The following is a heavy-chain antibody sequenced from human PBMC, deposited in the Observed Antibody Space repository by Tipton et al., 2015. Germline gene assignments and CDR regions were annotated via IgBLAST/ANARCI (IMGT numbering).Heavy chain of an antibody. CDR3: TRGGLKQQRDDVFDV. J-gene: IGHJ3*01. CDR1: GFTFSNYW. CDR2: ISSGSGYI. D-gene: IGHD6-13*01. V-gene: IGHV3-21*01. Sequence: GSLRLSCAASGFTFSNYWMSWVRQAPGKGLEWVSSISSGSGYIYYADSVKGRFTVSRDNAQTSLYLQMNSLRAEDTAVYYCTRGGLKQQRDDVFDVWGRGTRLTVSS.